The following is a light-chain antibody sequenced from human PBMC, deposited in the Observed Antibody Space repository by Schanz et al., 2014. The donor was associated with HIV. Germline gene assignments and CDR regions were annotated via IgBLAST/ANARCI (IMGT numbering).Light chain of an antibody. CDR3: QQYGSSPYT. V-gene: IGKV3-20*01. CDR2: AAS. CDR1: QSVSSSY. Sequence: EVVLTQSPGTLSLSPGERATLSCRASQSVSSSYFAWYQQKPGQAPRLLIYAASTRATGIPDRFSGSGSGTDFTLTISRLEPEDFVVYYCQQYGSSPYTFGQGTKLEIK. J-gene: IGKJ2*01.